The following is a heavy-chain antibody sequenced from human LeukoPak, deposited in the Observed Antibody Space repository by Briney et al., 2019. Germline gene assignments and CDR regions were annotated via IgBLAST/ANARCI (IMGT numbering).Heavy chain of an antibody. CDR2: ISSSSSDI. V-gene: IGHV3-21*01. CDR3: ARDRPGTALYAVSIAVAGTPPGMDV. D-gene: IGHD6-19*01. Sequence: PGGSLRLSCTASGFTFSSYTMNWVRQAPGKGLEWVSLISSSSSDIYYADSVKGRFTISRDNANNSLYLQMSSLRADDTAVYYCARDRPGTALYAVSIAVAGTPPGMDVWGQGTTVTVSS. J-gene: IGHJ6*02. CDR1: GFTFSSYT.